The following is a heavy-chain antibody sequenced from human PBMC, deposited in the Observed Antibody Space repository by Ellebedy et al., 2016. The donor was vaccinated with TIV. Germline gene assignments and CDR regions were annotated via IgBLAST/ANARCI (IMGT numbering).Heavy chain of an antibody. CDR3: AFNGGYDSKDIYYYYMDV. V-gene: IGHV3-9*01. Sequence: GGSLRLXCAASGFSFKDYAMHWVRHAPGKGLEWVSGISWNSGKIGYADSVKGRFTISRDKSKKVVYLQMDSLRVEDTALYYCAFNGGYDSKDIYYYYMDVWGNGTTVTVSS. D-gene: IGHD5-12*01. J-gene: IGHJ6*03. CDR2: ISWNSGKI. CDR1: GFSFKDYA.